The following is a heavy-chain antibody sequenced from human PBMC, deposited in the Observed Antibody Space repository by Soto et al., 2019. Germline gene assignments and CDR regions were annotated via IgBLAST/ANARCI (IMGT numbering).Heavy chain of an antibody. V-gene: IGHV3-11*01. CDR2: ISSSGSTI. D-gene: IGHD6-19*01. CDR3: AREGDYSSGWSTDV. J-gene: IGHJ4*02. CDR1: GFTFSDYY. Sequence: GGSLRLSCAASGFTFSDYYMSWIRQAPGKGLEWVSYISSSGSTIYYADSVKGRFTISRDNAKNSLYLQMNSLRAEDTAVYYRAREGDYSSGWSTDVWGQGTLVTVSS.